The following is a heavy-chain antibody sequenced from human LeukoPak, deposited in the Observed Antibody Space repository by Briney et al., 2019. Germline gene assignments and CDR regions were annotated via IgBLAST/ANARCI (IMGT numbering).Heavy chain of an antibody. D-gene: IGHD4-17*01. V-gene: IGHV4-59*11. J-gene: IGHJ3*02. Sequence: PSETLSLTCTVSGDSFSSHYWTWIRQPPGKGLEWIGYISYIGSTNCNPSLKSRVTISIDTSKNQFSLKLTSVTAADTAVYYCARDLVTVTKGFDIWGQGTMVSVSS. CDR3: ARDLVTVTKGFDI. CDR2: ISYIGST. CDR1: GDSFSSHY.